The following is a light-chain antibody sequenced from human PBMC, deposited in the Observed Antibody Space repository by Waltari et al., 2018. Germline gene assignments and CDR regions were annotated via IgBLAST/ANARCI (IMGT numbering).Light chain of an antibody. CDR2: GNT. CDR1: SSNIGAGYD. CDR3: QSYDSSLRGFV. V-gene: IGLV1-40*01. Sequence: QSVLTQPPSVSGAPGQRITISCAGSSSNIGAGYDVLWYQQLPGTAPKLLIYGNTNRPSGVPDRISGSKSGTSASLAITGLQADDEADYYCQSYDSSLRGFVFGTGTEVTIL. J-gene: IGLJ1*01.